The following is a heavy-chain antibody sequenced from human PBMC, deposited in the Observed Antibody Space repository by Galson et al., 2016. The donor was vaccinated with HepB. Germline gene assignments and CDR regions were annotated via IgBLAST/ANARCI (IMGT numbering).Heavy chain of an antibody. V-gene: IGHV6-1*01. CDR1: GDSVSNNIDG. D-gene: IGHD3-10*01. CDR2: TYYRSEWRY. J-gene: IGHJ4*02. CDR3: VTSVWPGRRFVR. Sequence: CAISGDSVSNNIDGPNWIRQSPSRGLEWLGRTYYRSEWRYDYAPSVQSRISINPDTSKNPFSLQLNSVTPEDKAVYYCVTSVWPGRRFVRWGQGTLVTVAS.